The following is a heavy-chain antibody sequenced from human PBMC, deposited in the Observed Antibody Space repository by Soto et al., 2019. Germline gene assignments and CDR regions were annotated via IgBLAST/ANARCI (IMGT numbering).Heavy chain of an antibody. J-gene: IGHJ4*02. CDR3: ARGRADRWTGYYPYFDY. CDR1: GFAFISYA. D-gene: IGHD3-3*01. V-gene: IGHV3-30-3*01. Sequence: WGSLRLSCAASGFAFISYAVHFFRHSPFKGLHGVAVISYDGSTKYNAGSVKGRFTISRDNSKNTLYLQMNSLRVEDTAVYYCARGRADRWTGYYPYFDYWGQGTLVTVSS. CDR2: ISYDGSTK.